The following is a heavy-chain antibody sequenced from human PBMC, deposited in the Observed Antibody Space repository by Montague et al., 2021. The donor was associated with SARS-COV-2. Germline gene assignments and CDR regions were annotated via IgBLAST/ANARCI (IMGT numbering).Heavy chain of an antibody. Sequence: SETLSLTCTVSGGSVNTNLYYWGWIRQPPGKGLKGFVNINYTATTYHTPSLKIRVSMSADTTKNQLSLKLISVTAADTAVYYFASADRCSSGSCYSAFDFWGQGSMVTVSS. D-gene: IGHD2-15*01. J-gene: IGHJ4*02. CDR2: INYTATT. CDR3: ASADRCSSGSCYSAFDF. CDR1: GGSVNTNLYY. V-gene: IGHV4-39*01.